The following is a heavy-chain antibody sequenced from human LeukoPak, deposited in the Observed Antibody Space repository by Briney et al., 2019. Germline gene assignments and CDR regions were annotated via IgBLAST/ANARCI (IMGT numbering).Heavy chain of an antibody. CDR2: IYTSGST. D-gene: IGHD6-13*01. Sequence: SETLSLTCTVSGNSISSGDNYWSWIRQPAGKGLEWIGRIYTSGSTNYNPSLKSRVIISVDTSKNQLSLKLSSVTAADTAVYYCARAPIGIAGPGYNYYYMDVWGKGTTVTVSS. V-gene: IGHV4-61*02. CDR1: GNSISSGDNY. CDR3: ARAPIGIAGPGYNYYYMDV. J-gene: IGHJ6*03.